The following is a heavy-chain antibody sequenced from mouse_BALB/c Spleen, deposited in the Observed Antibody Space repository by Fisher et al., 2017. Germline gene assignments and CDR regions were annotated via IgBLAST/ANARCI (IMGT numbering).Heavy chain of an antibody. CDR3: ARQTTENAMDY. Sequence: RFTISRDNAKNTLYLQMSSLRSEDTAMYYCARQTTENAMDYWGQGTSVTVSS. D-gene: IGHD1-1*01. V-gene: IGHV5-9-3*01. J-gene: IGHJ4*01.